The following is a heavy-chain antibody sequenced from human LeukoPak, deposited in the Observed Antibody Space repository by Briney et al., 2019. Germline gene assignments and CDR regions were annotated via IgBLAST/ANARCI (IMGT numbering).Heavy chain of an antibody. CDR3: AIPRDGTTSYKWYFGL. V-gene: IGHV1-46*01. J-gene: IGHJ2*01. CDR2: INPSGGST. D-gene: IGHD4-17*01. Sequence: GASVKVSCKASGYTFTGYYMHWVRQAPGQGLEWMGIINPSGGSTNYAQKFQGRVTMTRDKSTSTVYMELSSLRSEDTAVYYCAIPRDGTTSYKWYFGLWGRGTLVTVSS. CDR1: GYTFTGYY.